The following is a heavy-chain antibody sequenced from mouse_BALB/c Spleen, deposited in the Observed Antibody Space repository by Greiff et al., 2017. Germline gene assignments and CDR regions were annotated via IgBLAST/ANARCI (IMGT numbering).Heavy chain of an antibody. V-gene: IGHV5-9-4*01. Sequence: DVMLVESGGGLVKPGGSLKLSCAASGFTFSSYAMSWVRQSPEKRLEWVAEISSGGSYTYYPDTVTGRFTISRDNAKNTLYLEMSSLRSEDTAMYYCASYYGKRAWFAYWGQGTLVTVSA. CDR3: ASYYGKRAWFAY. CDR1: GFTFSSYA. D-gene: IGHD2-10*01. CDR2: ISSGGSYT. J-gene: IGHJ3*01.